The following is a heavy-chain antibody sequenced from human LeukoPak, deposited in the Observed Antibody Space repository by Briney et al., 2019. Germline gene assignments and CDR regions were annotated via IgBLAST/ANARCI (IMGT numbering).Heavy chain of an antibody. Sequence: GGSLRLSCAASGFSFSSYVIHWVRQAPGKGLEWVALISYNGGKKDYADSVKGRFTIDRDNSKNTVYLQMNSLRAEDTAVYYCARDRIWGQGTLVTVSS. CDR3: ARDRI. J-gene: IGHJ4*02. CDR1: GFSFSSYV. V-gene: IGHV3-30*04. D-gene: IGHD2-15*01. CDR2: ISYNGGKK.